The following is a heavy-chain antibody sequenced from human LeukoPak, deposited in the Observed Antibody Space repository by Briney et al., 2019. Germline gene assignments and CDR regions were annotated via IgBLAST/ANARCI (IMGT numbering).Heavy chain of an antibody. CDR3: ARGYQLLPFDY. V-gene: IGHV4-34*01. Sequence: SETLSLTCAVYGGSFSGYYWSWIRQPPGKGLEWIGEINHSGSTNYNPSLKSRVTTSVDTSKNQFSLKLSSVTAADTAVYYCARGYQLLPFDYWGQGTLVTVSS. J-gene: IGHJ4*02. CDR2: INHSGST. CDR1: GGSFSGYY. D-gene: IGHD2-2*01.